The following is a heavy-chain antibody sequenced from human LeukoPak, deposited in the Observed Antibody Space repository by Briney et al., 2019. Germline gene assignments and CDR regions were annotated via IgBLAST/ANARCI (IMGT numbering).Heavy chain of an antibody. CDR3: AKTSVRGVIRNWFDP. CDR2: ISGSGGST. D-gene: IGHD3-10*01. J-gene: IGHJ5*02. V-gene: IGHV3-23*01. Sequence: PGGSLRLSCAASGFTFSSYAMSWVRQAPGKGLEWVSAISGSGGSTYYADSVKGRFTISRDNSKNTLYLQMNSLRAEDTAVYYCAKTSVRGVIRNWFDPWGQGTLVTVSS. CDR1: GFTFSSYA.